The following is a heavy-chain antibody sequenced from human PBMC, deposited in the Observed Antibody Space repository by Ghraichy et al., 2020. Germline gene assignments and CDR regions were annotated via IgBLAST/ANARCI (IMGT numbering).Heavy chain of an antibody. CDR1: GGTFSSYA. J-gene: IGHJ6*03. V-gene: IGHV1-69*13. D-gene: IGHD2-2*01. CDR3: ARDKYCSSTSCYPYYYDSSGYPPGSYYYYYYMDV. CDR2: IIPIFGTA. Sequence: SVKVSCKASGGTFSSYAISWVRQAPGQGLEWMGGIIPIFGTANYAQKFQGRVTITADESTSTAYMELSSLRSEDTAVYYCARDKYCSSTSCYPYYYDSSGYPPGSYYYYYYMDVWGKGTTVTVSS.